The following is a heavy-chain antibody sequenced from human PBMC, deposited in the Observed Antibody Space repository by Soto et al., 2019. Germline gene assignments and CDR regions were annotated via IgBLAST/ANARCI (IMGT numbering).Heavy chain of an antibody. V-gene: IGHV1-69*06. Sequence: QVELVQSGAEVKKPGSSVKVSCQASEDTFRNYAISWVRQAPGQGLEWMGGIIPIFGTANYAQKFQGRVPITAATYANTVYLELSSLRSEDTAVYYCASTKYDSSAYYYWYLGLWGRGTLVTVSS. CDR3: ASTKYDSSAYYYWYLGL. CDR1: EDTFRNYA. D-gene: IGHD3-22*01. J-gene: IGHJ2*01. CDR2: IIPIFGTA.